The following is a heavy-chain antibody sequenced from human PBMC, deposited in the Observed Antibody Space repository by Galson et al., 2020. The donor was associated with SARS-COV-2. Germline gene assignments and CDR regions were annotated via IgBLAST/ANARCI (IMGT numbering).Heavy chain of an antibody. J-gene: IGHJ3*01. CDR1: DFSFATYT. Sequence: AGSLSLSCAASDFSFATYTMSWVRQAPGQGLEWVSAIGPSGGTTHYADSVKGRFTISRDNSKNTLYLQMNGLRAEDTALYYCAKDRGYYSGIDAFDFWGQGTMVTVAS. D-gene: IGHD3-22*01. V-gene: IGHV3-23*01. CDR3: AKDRGYYSGIDAFDF. CDR2: IGPSGGTT.